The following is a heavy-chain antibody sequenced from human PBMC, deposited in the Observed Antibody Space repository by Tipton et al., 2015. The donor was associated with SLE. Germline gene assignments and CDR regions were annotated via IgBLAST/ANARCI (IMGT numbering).Heavy chain of an antibody. Sequence: SLRLSCAASGFTFSTYGMHWVRQAPGKGLEWVAFIRYDGSNKYYADSVKGRFTISRDNSKNTLYLQMNSLRAEDTAVYYCARVPDYYDSTGSFDYWGQGTLVTVSS. CDR3: ARVPDYYDSTGSFDY. V-gene: IGHV3-30*02. CDR1: GFTFSTYG. CDR2: IRYDGSNK. J-gene: IGHJ4*02. D-gene: IGHD3-22*01.